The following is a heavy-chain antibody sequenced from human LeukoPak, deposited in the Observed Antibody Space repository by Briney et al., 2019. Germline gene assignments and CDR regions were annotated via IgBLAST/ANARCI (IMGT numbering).Heavy chain of an antibody. J-gene: IGHJ4*02. CDR2: MNPNSGNT. V-gene: IGHV1-8*03. Sequence: GASVKVSCKASGYTFTSYDINWVRQATGQGLEWMGWMNPNSGNTGYAQNFQGRVTISRNTSISTAYMELSSLRSEDTAVYYCASAPTYDFWSGYPYYFDYWGQGTLVIVSS. CDR3: ASAPTYDFWSGYPYYFDY. CDR1: GYTFTSYD. D-gene: IGHD3-3*01.